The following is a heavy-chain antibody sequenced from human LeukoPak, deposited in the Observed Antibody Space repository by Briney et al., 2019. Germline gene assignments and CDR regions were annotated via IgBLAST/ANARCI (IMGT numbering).Heavy chain of an antibody. CDR3: ASLYCTRTSCYFLDP. CDR1: GGSVRSTSYY. D-gene: IGHD2-2*01. Sequence: SETLSLTCSVSGGSVRSTSYYWSWIRQSPGKGLEWIGYIYNTGRTNYNASLNSRVTISLDTSKNQFSLKLSSLTAADTAMYYCASLYCTRTSCYFLDPWGQGTLVIASS. J-gene: IGHJ5*02. CDR2: IYNTGRT. V-gene: IGHV4-61*01.